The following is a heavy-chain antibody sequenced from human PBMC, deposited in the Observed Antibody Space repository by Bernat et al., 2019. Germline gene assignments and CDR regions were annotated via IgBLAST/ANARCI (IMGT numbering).Heavy chain of an antibody. Sequence: QLQLQESGPGLVKPSETLSLTCTVSGGSISSSSYYWGWIRQPPGKGLEWIGSIYYSGSTYYNPYLKSRVTISVDTSKNQFSLKLSSVTAADTAVYYCARQPMVRGDDDAFDIWGQGTMVTVSS. CDR2: IYYSGST. V-gene: IGHV4-39*01. CDR3: ARQPMVRGDDDAFDI. D-gene: IGHD3-10*01. J-gene: IGHJ3*02. CDR1: GGSISSSSYY.